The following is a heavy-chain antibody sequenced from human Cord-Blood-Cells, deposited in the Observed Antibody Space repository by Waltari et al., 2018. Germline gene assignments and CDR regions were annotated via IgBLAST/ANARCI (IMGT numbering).Heavy chain of an antibody. Sequence: QVQLVQSGAEVKKPGASVKVSCKASGYTFTSYDLNWVRQATGQGLEWMGWMNPNSGNTGYEQKYQGRGTMTRNTAISTAYMGLSSLRSEDTAVYHCARGSYSGDDDPFDYWGQGTLVTVSS. CDR1: GYTFTSYD. V-gene: IGHV1-8*01. CDR2: MNPNSGNT. CDR3: ARGSYSGDDDPFDY. D-gene: IGHD5-12*01. J-gene: IGHJ4*02.